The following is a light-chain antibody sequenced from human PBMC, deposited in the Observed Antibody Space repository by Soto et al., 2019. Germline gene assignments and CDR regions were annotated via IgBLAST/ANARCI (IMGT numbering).Light chain of an antibody. CDR2: DAS. V-gene: IGKV1-5*01. Sequence: DIQMTHYPSTLSAAVGDRISISCLASQSISSWLAWYQQKPGKAPKLLIYDASSLESGVPSRFSGSGSGTEFTLIISLLQPDDFATYYCKQYNRFLYPFGQGTKVDIK. J-gene: IGKJ2*01. CDR1: QSISSW. CDR3: KQYNRFLYP.